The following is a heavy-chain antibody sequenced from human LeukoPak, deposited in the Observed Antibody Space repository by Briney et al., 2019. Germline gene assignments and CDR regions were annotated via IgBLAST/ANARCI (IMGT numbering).Heavy chain of an antibody. CDR3: ARGDSSSWSIYYYYGMDV. J-gene: IGHJ6*02. V-gene: IGHV1-8*01. CDR2: MNPNSGNT. CDR1: GYTLTSYD. D-gene: IGHD6-13*01. Sequence: ASVKVPCKASGYTLTSYDINWVRQATGQGLEWMGWMNPNSGNTGYAQKFQGRVTMTRNTSISTAYMELSSLRSEDTAVYYCARGDSSSWSIYYYYGMDVWGQGTTVTVSS.